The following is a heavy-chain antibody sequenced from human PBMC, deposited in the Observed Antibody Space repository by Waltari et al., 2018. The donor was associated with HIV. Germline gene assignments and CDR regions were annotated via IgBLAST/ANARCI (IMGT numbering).Heavy chain of an antibody. V-gene: IGHV4-38-2*02. CDR3: AREDSTLTHFDY. CDR1: GYSISSGYY. Sequence: QVQLQESGPGLVKPSETLSLTCAVSGYSISSGYYWAWIRQPPGKGLEWIGTIYRSGTTYYNPSLKSRVTISVDTSKNHFSLKLNFVTAADTAVYYCAREDSTLTHFDYWGQGTLVTVSS. J-gene: IGHJ4*02. CDR2: IYRSGTT. D-gene: IGHD6-13*01.